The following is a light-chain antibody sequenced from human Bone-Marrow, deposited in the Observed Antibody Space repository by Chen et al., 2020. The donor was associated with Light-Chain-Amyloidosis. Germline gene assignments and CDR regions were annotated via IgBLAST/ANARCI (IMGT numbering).Light chain of an antibody. CDR1: QSVDRW. J-gene: IGKJ1*01. Sequence: DIQMTQSPSTLSASVGDRVTITCRASQSVDRWLAWFQQEPGKAPRLLIYESSKLENGVPLRFRGSRSGTEFTLNISGLHPDDFATYYGQQYDTDSWAFGQGTTVEV. CDR2: ESS. V-gene: IGKV1-5*03. CDR3: QQYDTDSWA.